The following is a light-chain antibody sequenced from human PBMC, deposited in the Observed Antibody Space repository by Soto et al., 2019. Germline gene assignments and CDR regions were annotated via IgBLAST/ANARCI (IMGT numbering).Light chain of an antibody. CDR2: GAS. Sequence: ENVLTKSPGTLSLSQGERATLSRRASQSVSSSYLAWYQQKPGQAPRLLIYGASSRATGIPDRFSGSGSGTDFTLTISRLEPEDFAVYYCQQYGISPRTFGQGTKVDI. CDR1: QSVSSSY. V-gene: IGKV3-20*01. CDR3: QQYGISPRT. J-gene: IGKJ1*01.